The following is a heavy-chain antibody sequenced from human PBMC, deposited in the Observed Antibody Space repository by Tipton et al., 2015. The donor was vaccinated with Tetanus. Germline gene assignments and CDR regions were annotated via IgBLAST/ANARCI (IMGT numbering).Heavy chain of an antibody. J-gene: IGHJ4*02. CDR1: GFSFNTFW. D-gene: IGHD5-24*01. CDR2: ISPDGRST. Sequence: SLRLSCAASGFSFNTFWMYWVRQAPGKGLVWVSRISPDGRSTSNADSVKGRFTISRDNAKNTLYVQMNSLRAEDTGVYYCARGRDGFHGYFDYWGQGALVTVSS. CDR3: ARGRDGFHGYFDY. V-gene: IGHV3-74*01.